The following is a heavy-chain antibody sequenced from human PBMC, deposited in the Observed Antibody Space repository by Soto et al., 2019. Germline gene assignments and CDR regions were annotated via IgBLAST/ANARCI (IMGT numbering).Heavy chain of an antibody. D-gene: IGHD3-9*01. J-gene: IGHJ4*02. CDR2: ISYDGSNK. Sequence: QVQLVESGGGVVQPGRSLRLSCAASGFTFSSYGMHWVRQAPGKGLEWVAVISYDGSNKYYADSVKGRFTISRDNSKNTLYLQMNSLRAEDTAVYYCAKDRYDILTGYCNAPCLDYWGQGTLVTVSS. CDR3: AKDRYDILTGYCNAPCLDY. V-gene: IGHV3-30*18. CDR1: GFTFSSYG.